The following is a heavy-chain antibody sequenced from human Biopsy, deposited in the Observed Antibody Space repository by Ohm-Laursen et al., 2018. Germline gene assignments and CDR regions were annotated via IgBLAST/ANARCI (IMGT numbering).Heavy chain of an antibody. CDR3: ARGLSSSWYGYFDV. Sequence: SLRLSCAATGFTFGHYVMNWVRQAPGKGLEWISLIWNDGTNEDYADSVRSRFTISRDNSKNTLYLQINTLTLEDTSFYYFARGLSSSWYGYFDVWGRGTLVTVSS. J-gene: IGHJ2*01. CDR2: IWNDGTNE. D-gene: IGHD6-13*01. CDR1: GFTFGHYV. V-gene: IGHV3-33*04.